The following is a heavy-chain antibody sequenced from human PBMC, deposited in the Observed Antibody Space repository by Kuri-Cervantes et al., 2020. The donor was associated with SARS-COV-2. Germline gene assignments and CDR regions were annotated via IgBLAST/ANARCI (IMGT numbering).Heavy chain of an antibody. D-gene: IGHD6-19*01. J-gene: IGHJ6*03. V-gene: IGHV4-38-2*01. Sequence: GSLRLSCAVSGYSISSGYYWGWIRQPPGKGLEWIGSIYHSGSTYYNPSLKSRVTISVDTSKNQFSLKLSSVTAADTAVYYCARNSGYSNGWFYYYYYMDVWGKGTTVTVSS. CDR3: ARNSGYSNGWFYYYYYMDV. CDR2: IYHSGST. CDR1: GYSISSGYY.